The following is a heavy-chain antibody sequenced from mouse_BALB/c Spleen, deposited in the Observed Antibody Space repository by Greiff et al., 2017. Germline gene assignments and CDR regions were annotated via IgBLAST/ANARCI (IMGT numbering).Heavy chain of an antibody. J-gene: IGHJ2*01. Sequence: QVQLQQSGAELMKPGASVKISCKATGYTFSSYWIEWVKQRPGHGLEWIGEILPGSGSTNYNEKFKGKATFTADTSSNTAYMQLSSLTSEDSAVYYCARGGGSRYFDYWGQGTTLTVSS. CDR2: ILPGSGST. D-gene: IGHD1-1*01. CDR1: GYTFSSYW. CDR3: ARGGGSRYFDY. V-gene: IGHV1-9*01.